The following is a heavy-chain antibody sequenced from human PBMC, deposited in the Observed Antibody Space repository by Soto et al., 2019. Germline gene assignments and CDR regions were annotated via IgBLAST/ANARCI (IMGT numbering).Heavy chain of an antibody. V-gene: IGHV5-51*01. CDR3: ARLIGPRLLFGGGYVDV. Sequence: GESLKISCKGSGYSFTSYWIGWVRQMPGKGLEWMGIIYPGDSDTRYSPSFQGQVTISADKSISTAYLQWSSLKASDTAIYYCARLIGPRLLFGGGYVDVWGKGTTVTVSS. CDR1: GYSFTSYW. D-gene: IGHD3-10*01. CDR2: IYPGDSDT. J-gene: IGHJ6*03.